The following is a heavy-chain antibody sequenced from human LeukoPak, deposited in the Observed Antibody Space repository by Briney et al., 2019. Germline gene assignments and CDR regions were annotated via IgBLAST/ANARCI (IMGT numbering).Heavy chain of an antibody. J-gene: IGHJ3*02. CDR1: GFTFSSYA. D-gene: IGHD6-19*01. V-gene: IGHV3-30*02. Sequence: GGSLRLSCAASGFTFSSYAMSWVRQAPGKGLEWVAFIRYDGSNKYYADSVKGRFTISRDNSKNTLYLQMNSLRAEDTALYYCARDIVLIAVAVRGSFDIWGQGTMVTVSS. CDR2: IRYDGSNK. CDR3: ARDIVLIAVAVRGSFDI.